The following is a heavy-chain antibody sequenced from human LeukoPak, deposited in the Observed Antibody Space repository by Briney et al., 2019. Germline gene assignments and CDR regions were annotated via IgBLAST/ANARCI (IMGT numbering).Heavy chain of an antibody. Sequence: GGSLRLSCAASGFTFRSYWMHWVRQAPGKGPEWVSYISSSGSTIYYAGSVKGRFTISRDNAKKSLYLQMNSLRAEDTAVYYCARVYSSGWSYWGQGTLVTVSS. CDR3: ARVYSSGWSY. CDR2: ISSSGSTI. D-gene: IGHD6-19*01. V-gene: IGHV3-48*04. CDR1: GFTFRSYW. J-gene: IGHJ4*02.